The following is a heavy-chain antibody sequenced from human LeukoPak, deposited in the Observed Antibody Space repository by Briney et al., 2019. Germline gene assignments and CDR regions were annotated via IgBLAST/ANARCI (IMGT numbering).Heavy chain of an antibody. CDR3: AREVAVAGYFDY. Sequence: GGSLRLSCAASGFTFSSYWMHWVRQAPGKGLVWVSRINSDGSSTSYADSVKGRFTISRDNAKNTLYLQMNSLRAEDTAVYYCAREVAVAGYFDYWGQGTLVTVSS. CDR1: GFTFSSYW. V-gene: IGHV3-74*01. D-gene: IGHD6-19*01. CDR2: INSDGSST. J-gene: IGHJ4*02.